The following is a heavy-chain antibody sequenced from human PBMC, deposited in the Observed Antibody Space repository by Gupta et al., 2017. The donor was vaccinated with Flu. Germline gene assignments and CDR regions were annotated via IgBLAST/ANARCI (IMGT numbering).Heavy chain of an antibody. CDR1: GFTFSSYW. CDR2: LNGDGSIT. Sequence: EVQVVESGGGLVQPGGSLRLSCAASGFTFSSYWIHWVRQAPGKGLVWVSLLNGDGSITRYADSVKGRFTISRDNAKNTLYLQMDSLRAEDTAVYYCARDTSRHMDVWGQGTTVTVSS. J-gene: IGHJ6*02. CDR3: ARDTSRHMDV. V-gene: IGHV3-74*01. D-gene: IGHD6-13*01.